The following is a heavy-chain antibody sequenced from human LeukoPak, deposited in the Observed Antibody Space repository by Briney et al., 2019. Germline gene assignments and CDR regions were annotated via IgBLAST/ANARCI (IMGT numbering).Heavy chain of an antibody. J-gene: IGHJ4*02. Sequence: SETLSLTCTVSGYSISSGYYWGWIRQPPGKGLEWIGSIYHSGRIYYNPSLKSRVTISVDTSKNQFSLNLSSVTAADTAAYYCARGGNDYGDYLFDYWGQGTLVTVSS. D-gene: IGHD4-17*01. CDR2: IYHSGRI. V-gene: IGHV4-38-2*02. CDR3: ARGGNDYGDYLFDY. CDR1: GYSISSGYY.